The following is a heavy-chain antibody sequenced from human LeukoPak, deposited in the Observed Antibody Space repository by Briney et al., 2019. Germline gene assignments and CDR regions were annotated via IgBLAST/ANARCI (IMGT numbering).Heavy chain of an antibody. D-gene: IGHD3-22*01. V-gene: IGHV4-4*07. CDR3: ARDGLVVADY. CDR2: IYNSGGT. CDR1: GVSISSYY. J-gene: IGHJ4*02. Sequence: SETLSLTCTVSGVSISSYYWSWIRQPAGKGLEWIGRIYNSGGTNYNPSLKSRVTMSVDTSKNQISLKLRSVTAADTAVYYCARDGLVVADYWGQGTLVTVSS.